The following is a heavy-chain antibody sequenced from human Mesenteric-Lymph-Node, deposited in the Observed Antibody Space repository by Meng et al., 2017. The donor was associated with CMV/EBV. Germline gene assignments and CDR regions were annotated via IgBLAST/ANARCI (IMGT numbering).Heavy chain of an antibody. CDR1: GGSISSSFHS. CDR3: ATRFTPGVTIFGVVVGPFDY. D-gene: IGHD3-3*01. J-gene: IGHJ4*02. V-gene: IGHV4-39*07. CDR2: IYYSGST. Sequence: SETLSLTCIVSGGSISSSFHSWAWIRQPPGKGLEWIGSIYYSGSTYYNPSLKSRVTISVDTSKNQFSLKLSSVTAADTAVYYCATRFTPGVTIFGVVVGPFDYWGQGTLVTVSS.